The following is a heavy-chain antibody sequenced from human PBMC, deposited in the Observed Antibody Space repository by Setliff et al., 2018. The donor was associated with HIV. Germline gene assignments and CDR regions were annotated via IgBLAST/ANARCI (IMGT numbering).Heavy chain of an antibody. CDR1: GGSISSGSYY. Sequence: PSETLSLTCTVSGGSISSGSYYWSWIRQPAGKGLEWIGHIYTSGSTNYNPSLRSRVTISVDTSKNQFSLKLSSVTAADTAIYYCAKRASYSFQIWGRGTMVTVSS. V-gene: IGHV4-61*09. J-gene: IGHJ3*02. D-gene: IGHD2-21*01. CDR2: IYTSGST. CDR3: AKRASYSFQI.